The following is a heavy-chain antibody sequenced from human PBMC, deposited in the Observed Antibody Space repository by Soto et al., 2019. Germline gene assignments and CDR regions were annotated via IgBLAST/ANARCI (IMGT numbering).Heavy chain of an antibody. V-gene: IGHV3-23*01. Sequence: EVQLLESGGGLVQPGGSLRLSCAASGFTFSSYAMSWVRQAPGKGLEWVSAISGSGGSTYYADSVKGRFTISRDNSKNALYLQMNSLRAEDTAVYYCAKDPYYYGSGRRFDYWGQGTLVTVSS. CDR3: AKDPYYYGSGRRFDY. CDR2: ISGSGGST. J-gene: IGHJ4*02. CDR1: GFTFSSYA. D-gene: IGHD3-10*01.